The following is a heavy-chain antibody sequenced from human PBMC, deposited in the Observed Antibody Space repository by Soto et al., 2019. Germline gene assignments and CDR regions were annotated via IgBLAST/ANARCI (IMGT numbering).Heavy chain of an antibody. J-gene: IGHJ4*02. D-gene: IGHD3-9*01. V-gene: IGHV3-30*18. Sequence: QVQLVESGGGVVQPGRSLRLSCAASGFTFSSYGMHWVRQAPGKGLEWVAVISYDGSNKYYADSVKGRFTISRDNSKNTLYLQMNSLRAEDTAVYYCAKDRYDILTGYYLNRFFDYWGQGTLVTVSS. CDR1: GFTFSSYG. CDR3: AKDRYDILTGYYLNRFFDY. CDR2: ISYDGSNK.